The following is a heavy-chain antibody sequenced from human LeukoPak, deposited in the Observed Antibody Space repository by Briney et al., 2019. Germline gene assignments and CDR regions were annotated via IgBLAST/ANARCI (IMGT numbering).Heavy chain of an antibody. D-gene: IGHD1-26*01. J-gene: IGHJ4*02. CDR3: ARSGGSYWY. Sequence: GGSLRLSCAASGFTVSSYAMSWVRQAPGKGLEWVSGISGNGGSTYYADSVKGRLTFSRDNSKNTLFLQMNSLRAEDTAVYYCARSGGSYWYWGQGTLVTVSS. CDR1: GFTVSSYA. CDR2: ISGNGGST. V-gene: IGHV3-23*01.